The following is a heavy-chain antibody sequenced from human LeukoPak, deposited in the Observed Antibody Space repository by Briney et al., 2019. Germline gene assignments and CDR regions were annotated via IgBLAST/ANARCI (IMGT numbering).Heavy chain of an antibody. CDR3: AWPSDSSGYSFKY. CDR1: GSTLSDNY. CDR2: VYRGGGT. V-gene: IGHV3-53*01. D-gene: IGHD3-22*01. Sequence: GGSLRLSSEASGSTLSDNYMSWVRQAPGKGLEWISVVYRGGGTHYADSVKGRFTMSRDTSRNTLYLQMSDLRDEDTAVYFCAWPSDSSGYSFKYWGQGTLVTVSS. J-gene: IGHJ4*02.